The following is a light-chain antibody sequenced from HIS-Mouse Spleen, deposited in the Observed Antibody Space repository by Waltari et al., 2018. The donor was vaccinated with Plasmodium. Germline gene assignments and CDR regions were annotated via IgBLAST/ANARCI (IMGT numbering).Light chain of an antibody. CDR3: QQYNNWSFT. J-gene: IGKJ3*01. V-gene: IGKV3-15*01. CDR2: GAS. CDR1: QSVRSN. Sequence: EIVITPSPATLSVSPGERAPLSCRSSQSVRSNLAWYQQKPGQDPRLLIYGASTRATGIPARFSGSGSGTEFTLTISSLQSEDFAVYYCQQYNNWSFTFGPGTKVDIK.